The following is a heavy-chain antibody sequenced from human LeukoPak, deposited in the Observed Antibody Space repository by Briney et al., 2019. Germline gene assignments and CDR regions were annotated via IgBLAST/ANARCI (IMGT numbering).Heavy chain of an antibody. D-gene: IGHD6-19*01. CDR2: ISSSGSIT. CDR1: GFTFNSYA. CDR3: ARIAVTGMWYFDY. Sequence: GGSLRLSCAASGFTFNSYAMSWVRQPPGKGLEGVSYISSSGSITYYADSVKGRFTISRDNAKKSLYLQMNSLRAEDTAVYYCARIAVTGMWYFDYWGQGTQVTVSS. J-gene: IGHJ4*02. V-gene: IGHV3-48*03.